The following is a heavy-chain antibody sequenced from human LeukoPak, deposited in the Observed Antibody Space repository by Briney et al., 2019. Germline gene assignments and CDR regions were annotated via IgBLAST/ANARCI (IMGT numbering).Heavy chain of an antibody. J-gene: IGHJ6*04. Sequence: SETLSLTCAVYGGFFSGYYWSWIRQPPGKRLEWIGEINHSGSTNYNPSLKSRVTISVDTSKNQFSLKLSSVTAADTAVYYCARGIWYCSSTSCYSGSYYYYGMDVWGKGTTVTVSS. D-gene: IGHD2-2*01. CDR3: ARGIWYCSSTSCYSGSYYYYGMDV. CDR1: GGFFSGYY. CDR2: INHSGST. V-gene: IGHV4-34*01.